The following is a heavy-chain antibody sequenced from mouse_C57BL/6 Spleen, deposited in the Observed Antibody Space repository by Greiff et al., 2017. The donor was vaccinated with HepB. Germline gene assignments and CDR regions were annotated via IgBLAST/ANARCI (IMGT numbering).Heavy chain of an antibody. Sequence: VQLQQSGPGLVKPSQSLSLTCSVTGYSITSGYYWNWIRQFPGNKLEWMGYISYDGSNNYNPSLKNRISITRDTSKNQFFLKLNSVTTEDTATYYCARVITTVVAMDYWGQGTSVTVSS. CDR3: ARVITTVVAMDY. CDR2: ISYDGSN. J-gene: IGHJ4*01. D-gene: IGHD1-1*01. V-gene: IGHV3-6*01. CDR1: GYSITSGYY.